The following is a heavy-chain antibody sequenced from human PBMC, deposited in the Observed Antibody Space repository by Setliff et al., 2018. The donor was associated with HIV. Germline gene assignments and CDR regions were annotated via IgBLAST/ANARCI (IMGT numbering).Heavy chain of an antibody. V-gene: IGHV4-61*02. D-gene: IGHD5-18*01. Sequence: PSETLSLTCTVSGGSISSVSYYWSWIRQPAGKGLEWIGRIYTSGSTNYNPSLKSRVTISVDTSKNQFSLQLSTVTAADTAVYYCARGVRGYSYALDAFDIWGQGTMVTVSS. CDR3: ARGVRGYSYALDAFDI. J-gene: IGHJ3*02. CDR1: GGSISSVSYY. CDR2: IYTSGST.